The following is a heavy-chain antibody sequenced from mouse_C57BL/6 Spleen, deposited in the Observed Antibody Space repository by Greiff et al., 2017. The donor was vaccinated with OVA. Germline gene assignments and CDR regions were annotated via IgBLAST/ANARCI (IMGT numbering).Heavy chain of an antibody. D-gene: IGHD2-4*01. V-gene: IGHV1-64*01. CDR2: IHPNSGST. CDR1: GYTFTSYW. Sequence: QVQLQQPGAELVKPGASVKLSRKASGYTFTSYWMHWVKQRPGQGLEWIGMIHPNSGSTNYNEKFKSKATLTVDKSSSTAYMQLSSLTSEDSAVYYCARYDYDSFAYWGQGTLVTVSA. CDR3: ARYDYDSFAY. J-gene: IGHJ3*01.